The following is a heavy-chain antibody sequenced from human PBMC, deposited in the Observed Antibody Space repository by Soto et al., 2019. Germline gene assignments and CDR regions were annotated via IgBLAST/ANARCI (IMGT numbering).Heavy chain of an antibody. CDR1: GFSFSTYS. Sequence: ESGGGQVNPGGSLRLSCAASGFSFSTYSMNWVRQAPGKGLEWVSSIHSSSRYIYYADSVKGRFTISRDNAKNSLFLQMSSLRAEDTAVYYCARGSQNFWMREDAFDIWGQGTMVSVSS. D-gene: IGHD3-3*01. CDR3: ARGSQNFWMREDAFDI. V-gene: IGHV3-21*01. CDR2: IHSSSRYI. J-gene: IGHJ3*02.